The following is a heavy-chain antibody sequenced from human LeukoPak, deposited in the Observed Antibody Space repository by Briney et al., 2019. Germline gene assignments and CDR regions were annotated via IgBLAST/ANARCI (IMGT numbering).Heavy chain of an antibody. CDR2: IYSAGST. V-gene: IGHV3-53*01. J-gene: IGHJ4*02. CDR1: GFTFIGYA. Sequence: PGGSLRLSCVASGFTFIGYAMNWVRQAPGKGLEWVSFIYSAGSTHYSDSVKGRFTISIDNSKNTLYLQMNSLRAEDTAVYYCARRAGAYTHPYGYWGQGTLVTDSS. D-gene: IGHD3-16*01. CDR3: ARRAGAYTHPYGY.